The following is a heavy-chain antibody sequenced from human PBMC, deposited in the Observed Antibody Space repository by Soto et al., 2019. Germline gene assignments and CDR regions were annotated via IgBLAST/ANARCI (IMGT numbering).Heavy chain of an antibody. CDR1: GFTFSGSS. J-gene: IGHJ4*02. CDR2: IRNKANSYAT. D-gene: IGHD2-15*01. Sequence: EVQLVESGGGLVQPGGSLKLSCAASGFTFSGSSVHWVRQASGKGLEWVGRIRNKANSYATAYAASVRGRFIISRDDSKNTAFLQMNSLNTEDTAVYYCISHSPEDMIRTWGQGTLVTVSS. CDR3: ISHSPEDMIRT. V-gene: IGHV3-73*02.